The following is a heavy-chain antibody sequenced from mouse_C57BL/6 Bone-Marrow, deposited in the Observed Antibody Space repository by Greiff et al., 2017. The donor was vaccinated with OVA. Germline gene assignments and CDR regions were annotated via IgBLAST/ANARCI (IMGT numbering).Heavy chain of an antibody. J-gene: IGHJ4*01. CDR3: ARNYGSSYHYYAMDY. CDR1: GYTFTDYY. V-gene: IGHV1-19*01. D-gene: IGHD1-1*01. Sequence: VQLQQSGPVLVKPGASVKMSCKASGYTFTDYYMNWVKQSHGKSLEWIGVINPYNGGTSYNQKFKGKATLTVDKSSSTAYMELNSLTSEDSAVYYCARNYGSSYHYYAMDYWGQGTSVTVSS. CDR2: INPYNGGT.